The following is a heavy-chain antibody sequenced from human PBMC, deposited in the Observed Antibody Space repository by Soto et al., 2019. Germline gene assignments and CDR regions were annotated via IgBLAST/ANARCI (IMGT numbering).Heavy chain of an antibody. CDR3: ARDKYDFWSGYSFDY. V-gene: IGHV1-18*01. D-gene: IGHD3-3*01. Sequence: GASVKVSCKASGYTFTSCGISWVRQAPGQGLEWMGWISAYNGNTNYAQKLQGRVTMTTDTSTSTAYMELRSLRSDDTAVYYCARDKYDFWSGYSFDYWGQGTLVTVSS. J-gene: IGHJ4*02. CDR2: ISAYNGNT. CDR1: GYTFTSCG.